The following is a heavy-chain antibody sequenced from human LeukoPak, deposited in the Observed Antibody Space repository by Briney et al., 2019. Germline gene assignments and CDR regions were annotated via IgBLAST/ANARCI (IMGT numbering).Heavy chain of an antibody. CDR1: GFTFDDYA. J-gene: IGHJ4*02. Sequence: GGSLRLSCAASGFTFDDYAMHWVRQAPGKGLEWVSGISWNSGSIGYADSVKGRFTISRDNAKNSLYLQMNSLRAEDTAVYYCATQGYDFRSGYPLGLDYWGQGTLVTVSS. V-gene: IGHV3-9*01. CDR3: ATQGYDFRSGYPLGLDY. D-gene: IGHD3-3*01. CDR2: ISWNSGSI.